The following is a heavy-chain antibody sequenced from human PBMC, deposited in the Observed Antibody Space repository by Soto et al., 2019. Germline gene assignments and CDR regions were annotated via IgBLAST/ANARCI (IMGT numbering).Heavy chain of an antibody. V-gene: IGHV3-23*01. CDR3: AKDRSGYEIYYFGMDV. Sequence: PGGSLRLSCGASGFTFSSFAMSWVRQAPGKGREWGSAIIAGGGTTHYADSVKGRFTISRDNSRNTLYLQMNRLRAEDTAVYFCAKDRSGYEIYYFGMDVWGQGTTVTVSS. CDR1: GFTFSSFA. CDR2: IIAGGGTT. J-gene: IGHJ6*02. D-gene: IGHD5-12*01.